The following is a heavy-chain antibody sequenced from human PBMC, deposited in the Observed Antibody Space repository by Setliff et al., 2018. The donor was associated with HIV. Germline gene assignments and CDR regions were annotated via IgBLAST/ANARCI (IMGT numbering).Heavy chain of an antibody. CDR3: ARVAVPSTVYYYYHMDV. V-gene: IGHV5-51*01. CDR1: GYNFRKYW. J-gene: IGHJ6*03. D-gene: IGHD6-19*01. CDR2: IFPGDSET. Sequence: ISCKGSGYNFRKYWIAWVRQMPGKGLEWMGIIFPGDSETTYRPSFQGQVTISIDKSISTAYLQWSSLKASDTAMYFCARVAVPSTVYYYYHMDVWGKGTAVTVSS.